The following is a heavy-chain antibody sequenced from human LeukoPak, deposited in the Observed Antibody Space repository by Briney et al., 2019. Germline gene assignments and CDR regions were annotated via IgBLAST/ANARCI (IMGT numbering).Heavy chain of an antibody. Sequence: ASQTLSLTCTVSGGSISSGSYYWNWIRQPPGRGLEWIGNIYYSGSTNYNPSLKSRVTISVDTSKNQFSLKLSSVTAADTAVYYCARGRIYYDSTGYGYWGQGTLVTVSS. CDR2: IYYSGST. D-gene: IGHD3-22*01. V-gene: IGHV4-61*01. CDR3: ARGRIYYDSTGYGY. CDR1: GGSISSGSYY. J-gene: IGHJ4*02.